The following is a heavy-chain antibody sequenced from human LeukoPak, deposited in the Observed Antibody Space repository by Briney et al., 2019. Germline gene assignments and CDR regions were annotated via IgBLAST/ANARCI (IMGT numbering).Heavy chain of an antibody. J-gene: IGHJ4*02. V-gene: IGHV4-4*02. CDR3: ARDRVYDSSGYCLDY. D-gene: IGHD3-22*01. CDR1: GGSISSSNW. CDR2: IYHSGST. Sequence: PSGTLSLTCAVSGGSISSSNWWSWVRQPPGKGLEWIGEIYHSGSTNYNPSLKSRVTISVDKSKNQFSLKLSSVTAADTAVYYCARDRVYDSSGYCLDYWSQGTLVTVSS.